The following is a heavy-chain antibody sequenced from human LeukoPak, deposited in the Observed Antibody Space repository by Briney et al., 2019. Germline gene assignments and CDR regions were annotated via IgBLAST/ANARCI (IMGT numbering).Heavy chain of an antibody. J-gene: IGHJ6*03. V-gene: IGHV1-46*01. CDR2: INPSGGST. CDR3: ASGGVAGGGAGYYYYMDV. Sequence: ASVKVSCKASGYTFTSYYMHWVRQAPGQGLEWMGIINPSGGSTSYAQKFQGRVTMTRDTSTSTVYMELSSLRSEDTAVYYCASGGVAGGGAGYYYYMDVWGKGTTVTISS. CDR1: GYTFTSYY. D-gene: IGHD6-19*01.